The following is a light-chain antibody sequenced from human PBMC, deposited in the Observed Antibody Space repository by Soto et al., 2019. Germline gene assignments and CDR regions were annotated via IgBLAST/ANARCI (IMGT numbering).Light chain of an antibody. Sequence: QSALTQPASVSGSPGQSITMSCTGTSSDVGGYNFVSWYQQLPGKAPQLMIYDVSDRPSGVSNRFSGSKSGNTASLTSSGLQAEDEADYYCSSYTSSSTVVFGGGTKVTVL. V-gene: IGLV2-14*01. CDR2: DVS. CDR1: SSDVGGYNF. J-gene: IGLJ2*01. CDR3: SSYTSSSTVV.